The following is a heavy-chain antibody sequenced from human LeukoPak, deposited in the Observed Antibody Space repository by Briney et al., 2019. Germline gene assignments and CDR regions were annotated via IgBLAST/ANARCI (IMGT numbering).Heavy chain of an antibody. D-gene: IGHD3-3*01. J-gene: IGHJ3*02. Sequence: GASVKVSCKASGYMFTSYYMHWVRQAPGQGLEWMGWINPSSGGTNYAQKFQGRVTMTRDTSISTAYMELSRLRSDDTAVYYCARLTYYDFWSGYNYAFDIWGQGTMVTVSS. V-gene: IGHV1-2*02. CDR1: GYMFTSYY. CDR2: INPSSGGT. CDR3: ARLTYYDFWSGYNYAFDI.